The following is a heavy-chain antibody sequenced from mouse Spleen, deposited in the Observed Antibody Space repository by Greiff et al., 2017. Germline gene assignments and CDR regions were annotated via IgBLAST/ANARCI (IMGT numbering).Heavy chain of an antibody. D-gene: IGHD1-1*02. CDR1: GYAFSSSW. CDR3: ARLWMLTRWYFGV. V-gene: IGHV1-82*01. J-gene: IGHJ1*01. CDR2: IYPGDGDT. Sequence: QVQLQQSGPELVKPGASVKISCKASGYAFSSSWMNWVKQRPGKGLEWIGRIYPGDGDTNYNGKFKGKATLTADKSSSTAYMQLSSLTSEDSAVYFCARLWMLTRWYFGVWGARTTVNVSS.